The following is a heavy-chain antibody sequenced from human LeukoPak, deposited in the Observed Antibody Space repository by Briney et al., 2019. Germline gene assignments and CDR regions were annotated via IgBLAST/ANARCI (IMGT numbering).Heavy chain of an antibody. CDR2: IRYDGSNK. V-gene: IGHV3-30*02. CDR3: ARAGHIVVVTGAFDI. D-gene: IGHD2-21*02. J-gene: IGHJ3*02. CDR1: GFTLSSYG. Sequence: GGSLRLSCAASGFTLSSYGMHWVRQAPGKGLEWVAFIRYDGSNKYYADSVKGRFTVSRDNSKNTLYLQMNSLRAEDTAVYYCARAGHIVVVTGAFDIWGQGTMVTVSS.